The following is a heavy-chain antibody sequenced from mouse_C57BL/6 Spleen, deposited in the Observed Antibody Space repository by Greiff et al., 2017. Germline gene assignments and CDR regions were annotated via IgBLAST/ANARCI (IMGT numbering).Heavy chain of an antibody. CDR1: GYAFSSSW. D-gene: IGHD1-1*01. Sequence: VQLVESGPELVKPGASVKISCKASGYAFSSSWMNWVKQRPGKGLEWIGRIYPGDGDTNYNGKFKGKATLTADKSSSTAYMQLSSLTSEDSAVYFCALIYYYGSSPFDYWGQGTTLTVSS. J-gene: IGHJ2*01. V-gene: IGHV1-82*01. CDR3: ALIYYYGSSPFDY. CDR2: IYPGDGDT.